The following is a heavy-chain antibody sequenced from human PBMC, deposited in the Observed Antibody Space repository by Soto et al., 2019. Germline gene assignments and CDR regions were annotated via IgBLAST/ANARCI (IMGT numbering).Heavy chain of an antibody. CDR3: ARGSGSYNFHAMDV. J-gene: IGHJ6*02. D-gene: IGHD3-10*01. CDR2: IFPVDSET. V-gene: IGHV5-51*01. CDR1: GYSFTNYW. Sequence: GESLKISCKASGYSFTNYWIGWVRQMPGKGLEWMGIIFPVDSETTYSPSFQGQVTISADKSTSTAYVQWSILKASDTAIYYCARGSGSYNFHAMDVWGQGTTVTVSS.